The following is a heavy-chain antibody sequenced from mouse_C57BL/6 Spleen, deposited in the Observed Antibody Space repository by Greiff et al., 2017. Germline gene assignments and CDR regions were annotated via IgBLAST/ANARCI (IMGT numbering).Heavy chain of an antibody. J-gene: IGHJ4*01. D-gene: IGHD6-1*01. CDR1: GFTFSDYY. Sequence: EVMLVESEGGLVQPGSSMKLSCTASGFTFSDYYMAWVRQVPEKGLEWVANINYDGSSTYYLDSLKSRFIISRDNAKNILYLQMSSLKSEDTATYYCARDDPGSHGAMDYWGQGTSVTVSS. CDR2: INYDGSST. CDR3: ARDDPGSHGAMDY. V-gene: IGHV5-16*01.